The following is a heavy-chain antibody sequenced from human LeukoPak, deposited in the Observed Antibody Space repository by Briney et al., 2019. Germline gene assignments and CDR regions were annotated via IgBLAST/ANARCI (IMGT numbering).Heavy chain of an antibody. V-gene: IGHV1-46*01. CDR3: ARDGVGYCSGGSCYHPPYGY. CDR1: GYTFTSYY. CDR2: ISPSGGST. D-gene: IGHD2-15*01. J-gene: IGHJ4*02. Sequence: GASVKVSCKASGYTFTSYYMHWVRQAPGQGLEWMGIISPSGGSTSYAQKFQGRVTMTRDTSTSTVYMELSSLRSEDTAVYYCARDGVGYCSGGSCYHPPYGYWGQGTLVTVSS.